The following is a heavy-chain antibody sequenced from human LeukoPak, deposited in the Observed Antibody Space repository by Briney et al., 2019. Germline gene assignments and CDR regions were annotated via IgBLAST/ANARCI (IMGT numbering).Heavy chain of an antibody. CDR3: AKDGAQYSSGPECDP. V-gene: IGHV3-23*01. Sequence: GGSLRLSCAASGLHFSGTAMSWVRQPPGKGLEWGSAISHDGRNAYYADSVKGRFTISRDNSKKTVSLEMSSLPAADTGVYYCAKDGAQYSSGPECDPRGEGALVTVSP. CDR2: ISHDGRNA. D-gene: IGHD6-19*01. CDR1: GLHFSGTA. J-gene: IGHJ5*02.